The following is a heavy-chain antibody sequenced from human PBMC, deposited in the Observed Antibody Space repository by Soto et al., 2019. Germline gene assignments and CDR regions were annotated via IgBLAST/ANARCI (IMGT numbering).Heavy chain of an antibody. D-gene: IGHD3-9*01. CDR2: VSPRSGGT. Sequence: ASVKVSCKASGYTFIDYYMHWVRQAPGQGFEWMGRVSPRSGGTNYAQKFQGRVTMTWDTSLNTAYMELSSLISEDTAVYYCARPPGYISDWYYFDLWGQGTLVTVSS. V-gene: IGHV1-2*02. CDR1: GYTFIDYY. J-gene: IGHJ4*02. CDR3: ARPPGYISDWYYFDL.